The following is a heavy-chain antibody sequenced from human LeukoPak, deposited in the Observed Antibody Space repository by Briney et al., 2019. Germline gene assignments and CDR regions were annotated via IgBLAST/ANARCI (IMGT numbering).Heavy chain of an antibody. Sequence: GASVKVSCKAFGYTFIGYYIHWVRQAPGQGLEWTGWINPDSAGTKYAQKFQGRVTMTRDTSISTAYMELSRLRSDDTAVYYCARDVFSRYYYDSSGSPPYGMDVWGQGTTVTVSS. J-gene: IGHJ6*02. V-gene: IGHV1-2*02. CDR2: INPDSAGT. D-gene: IGHD3-22*01. CDR3: ARDVFSRYYYDSSGSPPYGMDV. CDR1: GYTFIGYY.